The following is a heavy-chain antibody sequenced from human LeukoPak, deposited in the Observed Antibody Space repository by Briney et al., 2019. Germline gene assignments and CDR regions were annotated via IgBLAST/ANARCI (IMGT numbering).Heavy chain of an antibody. D-gene: IGHD4-23*01. Sequence: PGGSLRLSCAASGFTFSSYAMSWVRQAPGKGLNWVSIIYSGGTTYYADSVKGRFTISRDNSKNTLYLQMNSLRAEDTAVYYCARDADYGGSPDAFDIWGRGTIVTVSS. CDR1: GFTFSSYA. CDR3: ARDADYGGSPDAFDI. V-gene: IGHV3-53*01. CDR2: IYSGGTT. J-gene: IGHJ3*02.